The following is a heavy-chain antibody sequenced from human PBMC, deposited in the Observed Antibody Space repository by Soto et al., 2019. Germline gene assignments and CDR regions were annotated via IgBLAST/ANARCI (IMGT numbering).Heavy chain of an antibody. CDR2: IYHGGNI. Sequence: SETLSLTCAVSGDSINSTDWWNWVRQSPGKGLEWIGEIYHGGNIYYNPSLKSRVTISMDKSKNQFSLNLFYVTAADTAVYYCARDYPIYAFETWGQGTMVTVS. V-gene: IGHV4-4*02. CDR1: GDSINSTDW. CDR3: ARDYPIYAFET. J-gene: IGHJ3*02. D-gene: IGHD3-16*02.